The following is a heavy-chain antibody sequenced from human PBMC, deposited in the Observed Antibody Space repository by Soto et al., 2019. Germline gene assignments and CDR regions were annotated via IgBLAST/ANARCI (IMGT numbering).Heavy chain of an antibody. J-gene: IGHJ5*02. D-gene: IGHD3-3*01. Sequence: QVQLVESGGGVVQPGRSLRLSCAASGFTFSSYGMHWVRQAPGKGLEWVAVIWYDGSNKYYADSVKGRFTISRDNSKNTLYLQMNSLRAEDTAVYYCARGYEGYYDFWSGGDWFDPWGQGTLVTVSS. CDR3: ARGYEGYYDFWSGGDWFDP. CDR2: IWYDGSNK. V-gene: IGHV3-33*01. CDR1: GFTFSSYG.